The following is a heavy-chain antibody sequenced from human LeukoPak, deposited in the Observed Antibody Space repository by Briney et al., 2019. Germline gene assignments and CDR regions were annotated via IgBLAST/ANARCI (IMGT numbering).Heavy chain of an antibody. CDR2: IYYSGST. CDR3: ARSPGYSSGWYDY. J-gene: IGHJ4*02. Sequence: SETLSLTCTVSGGXMSNYYWSWIRQPPGKGLEWIGYIYYSGSTNYNPSLKSRVTISVDTSKNKISLKLRSVTAADTAVYYCARSPGYSSGWYDYWGQGTLVTVSS. CDR1: GGXMSNYY. D-gene: IGHD6-19*01. V-gene: IGHV4-59*01.